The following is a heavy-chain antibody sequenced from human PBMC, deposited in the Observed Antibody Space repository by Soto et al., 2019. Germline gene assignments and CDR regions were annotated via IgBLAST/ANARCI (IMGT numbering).Heavy chain of an antibody. CDR2: ISGSGIST. Sequence: PGGSLRLSCTASGFIFSTFPMNWVRQAPGRGLEWVSGISGSGISTFYAGSVKGRFTISRVNSRNTVFLDMHSLRPEDTAVYYCAKPPMITASYYYSDMDVWGQGTTVTVSS. J-gene: IGHJ6*03. V-gene: IGHV3-23*01. CDR1: GFIFSTFP. D-gene: IGHD3-16*01. CDR3: AKPPMITASYYYSDMDV.